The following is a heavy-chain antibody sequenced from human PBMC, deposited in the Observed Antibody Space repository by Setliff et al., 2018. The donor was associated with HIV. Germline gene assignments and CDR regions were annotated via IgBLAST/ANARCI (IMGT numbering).Heavy chain of an antibody. CDR1: GSSFSKYG. J-gene: IGHJ3*01. V-gene: IGHV1-18*01. CDR3: GRVPYRSAWFSGGHNPFDD. Sequence: ASVQVSCKASGSSFSKYGISWVRQAPGQGLEWMGWISGFNGNTKYGQSFQGRVTMTTDTSASTVYMELRSLRSDDTAVYYCGRVPYRSAWFSGGHNPFDDWGQGTMVTVSS. D-gene: IGHD6-19*01. CDR2: ISGFNGNT.